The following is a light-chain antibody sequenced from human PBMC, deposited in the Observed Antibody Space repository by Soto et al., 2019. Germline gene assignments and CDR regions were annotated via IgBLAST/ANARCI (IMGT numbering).Light chain of an antibody. CDR2: WAS. CDR1: QSILYNSNNKNC. J-gene: IGKJ1*01. CDR3: QQYYSAPWT. V-gene: IGKV4-1*01. Sequence: DIVMTQSPDSLAVSLGERATINCKSSQSILYNSNNKNCLAWYQQKPGQPPKLLIYWASTRESGVPDRFSGSGSGTGFTLTISSLQAEDVAVYYCQQYYSAPWTFGQGTKVETK.